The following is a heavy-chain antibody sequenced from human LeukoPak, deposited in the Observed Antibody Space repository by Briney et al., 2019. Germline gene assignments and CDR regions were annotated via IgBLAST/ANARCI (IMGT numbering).Heavy chain of an antibody. CDR1: GFTVSSNY. Sequence: GGSLRLSCAASGFTVSSNYMSWVRQAPGKGREWVSVMYSGGSTYYADSVKGRFTISRDNSKNTLYLQMNSLRAEDTAVYYCARGAYGSGSYLFDYWGQGTLVTVSS. CDR2: MYSGGST. D-gene: IGHD3-10*01. V-gene: IGHV3-66*01. J-gene: IGHJ4*02. CDR3: ARGAYGSGSYLFDY.